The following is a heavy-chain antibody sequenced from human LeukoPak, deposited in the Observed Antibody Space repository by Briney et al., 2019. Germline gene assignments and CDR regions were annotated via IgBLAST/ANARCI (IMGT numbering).Heavy chain of an antibody. D-gene: IGHD5-24*01. Sequence: SVKVSCKASGGTFSSYAISWGRQAPGQGLEWMGGIIPIFGTANYAQKFQGRVTITADESTSTAYMELSSLRSEDTAVYYCAREGGATNPFDYWGQGTLVTVSS. CDR3: AREGGATNPFDY. J-gene: IGHJ4*02. CDR1: GGTFSSYA. V-gene: IGHV1-69*13. CDR2: IIPIFGTA.